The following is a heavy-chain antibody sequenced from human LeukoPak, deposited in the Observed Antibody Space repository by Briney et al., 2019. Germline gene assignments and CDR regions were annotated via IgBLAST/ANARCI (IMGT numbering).Heavy chain of an antibody. CDR3: AKDFMRSGYYQPFDY. D-gene: IGHD3-3*01. CDR2: ISGSGGST. Sequence: PGGSLRLSCAASGFTFSSYAMSWVRQAPGKGLEWVSAISGSGGSTYYADSVKGRFTISRDNSKNTLYLQMNSLRAEDTAVYYCAKDFMRSGYYQPFDYWGPGNLVTVPS. J-gene: IGHJ4*02. CDR1: GFTFSSYA. V-gene: IGHV3-23*01.